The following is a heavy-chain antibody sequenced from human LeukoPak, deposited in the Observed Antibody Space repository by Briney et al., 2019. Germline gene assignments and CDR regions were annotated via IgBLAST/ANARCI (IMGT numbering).Heavy chain of an antibody. V-gene: IGHV1-2*02. D-gene: IGHD6-13*01. J-gene: IGHJ4*02. CDR2: INPNSGGT. Sequence: GASVKVSCKASGYTFTDYFIHWVRQAPGQGLEWMGWINPNSGGTNYAQKFQGRVTMTRDTSISTAYMELSRLRSDDTAVYYCARVIAAAGPSDDYWGQGTLVTVSS. CDR1: GYTFTDYF. CDR3: ARVIAAAGPSDDY.